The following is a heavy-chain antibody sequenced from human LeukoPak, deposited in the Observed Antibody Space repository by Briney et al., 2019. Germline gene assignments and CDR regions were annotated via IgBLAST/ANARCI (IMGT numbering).Heavy chain of an antibody. J-gene: IGHJ4*02. D-gene: IGHD6-13*01. Sequence: ASVKVSCKASGYTFTSYYMHWVRQAPGQGLEWMGIINPSGGSTSYAQKFQGRVTMTRDMSTSTVYMELSSLRSEDTAVYYCARAAAAAGGDYWGQGTLVTVSS. CDR3: ARAAAAAGGDY. CDR1: GYTFTSYY. V-gene: IGHV1-46*01. CDR2: INPSGGST.